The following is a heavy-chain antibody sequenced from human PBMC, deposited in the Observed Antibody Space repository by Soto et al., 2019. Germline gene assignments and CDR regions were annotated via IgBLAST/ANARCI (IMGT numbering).Heavy chain of an antibody. CDR3: ARGITEVGGWFDP. CDR1: GLTFSSHA. D-gene: IGHD3-16*01. J-gene: IGHJ5*02. V-gene: IGHV3-23*01. CDR2: ISCSGGST. Sequence: PGGSLRLSCSASGLTFSSHAMSWVRQAPGKGLEWVSAISCSGGSTYYADSVKGRFTISRDNSKNTLYLQINSLRAEDTAVYYCARGITEVGGWFDPWGQGTLVTVSS.